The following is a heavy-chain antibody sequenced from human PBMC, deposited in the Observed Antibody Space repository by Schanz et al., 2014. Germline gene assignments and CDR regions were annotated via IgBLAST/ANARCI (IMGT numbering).Heavy chain of an antibody. CDR3: GRHPHYYGSGSGFDP. V-gene: IGHV4-39*01. CDR2: IYNSGST. J-gene: IGHJ5*02. CDR1: GGSISSSSYF. Sequence: QLQLQESGPGLVKPSETLSLTCTVSGGSISSSSYFWGWIRQPPGKGLEWIGSIYNSGSTYYNPSLKSRVTISVDASKNQFPVKLSSVTAADTAVYYCGRHPHYYGSGSGFDPWGQGTLVTVSS. D-gene: IGHD3-10*01.